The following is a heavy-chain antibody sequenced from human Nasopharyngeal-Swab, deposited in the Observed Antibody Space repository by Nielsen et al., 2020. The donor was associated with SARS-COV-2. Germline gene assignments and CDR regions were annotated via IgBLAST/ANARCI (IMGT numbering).Heavy chain of an antibody. V-gene: IGHV3-23*01. CDR1: GFTFSSYA. CDR3: AKLHHYYGESDY. D-gene: IGHD4-17*01. Sequence: GESLKISCAASGFTFSSYAMSWVRQAPGKGLEWVSVISGSGGSTYYADSVKGRFTISRDNSKNTLYLQMNSLRAEDTAVYYCAKLHHYYGESDYWGQGTLVTVSS. CDR2: ISGSGGST. J-gene: IGHJ4*02.